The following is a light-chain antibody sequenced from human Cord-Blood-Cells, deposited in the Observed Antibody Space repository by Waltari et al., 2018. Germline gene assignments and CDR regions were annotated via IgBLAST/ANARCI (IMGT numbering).Light chain of an antibody. J-gene: IGKJ2*01. CDR1: QSVSSN. CDR2: GAS. V-gene: IGKV3-15*01. Sequence: EIVMTQSPATLSVSPGERATLSCGASQSVSSNLAWYQQKPGQAPRLLIYGASTGATGIPARFSGSGSGTEFTLTISSLQSEDFAVYYCQQYNNWPYTFGQGTKLEIK. CDR3: QQYNNWPYT.